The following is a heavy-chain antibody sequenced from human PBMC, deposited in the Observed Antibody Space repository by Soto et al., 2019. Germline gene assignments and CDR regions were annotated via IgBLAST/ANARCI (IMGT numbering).Heavy chain of an antibody. CDR2: INPKSGGA. CDR3: ARDYYDGSASYGIEF. Sequence: QVHLVQSGAEVKKPGASVKVSCKASGYTFTGYYIHWVRQAPGQGLEWMGWINPKSGGANIAQKFQGWVTMTRDTSISTTYMELSNLRSNDTAVYYCARDYYDGSASYGIEFWGQGTTVTVAS. J-gene: IGHJ3*01. D-gene: IGHD3-16*01. V-gene: IGHV1-2*04. CDR1: GYTFTGYY.